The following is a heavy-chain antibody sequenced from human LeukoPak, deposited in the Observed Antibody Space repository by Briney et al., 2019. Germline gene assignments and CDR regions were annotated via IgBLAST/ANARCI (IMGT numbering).Heavy chain of an antibody. Sequence: SETLSLTCTVSGGSISSYYWSWIRQPPGKGLEWIGYIYYSGRTNYSPSLKSRVTISVDTSKNQFSLKLSSVTAADTAVYYCARAGIAAAGNRWFDPWGQGTLVTVSS. J-gene: IGHJ5*02. D-gene: IGHD6-13*01. CDR3: ARAGIAAAGNRWFDP. CDR2: IYYSGRT. CDR1: GGSISSYY. V-gene: IGHV4-59*01.